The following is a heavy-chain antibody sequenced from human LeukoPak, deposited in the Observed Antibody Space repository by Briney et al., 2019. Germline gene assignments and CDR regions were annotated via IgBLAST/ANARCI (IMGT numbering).Heavy chain of an antibody. CDR2: INHSGST. J-gene: IGHJ3*02. V-gene: IGHV4-34*01. CDR3: ARGRSVAADAFDI. CDR1: GGPFSGYY. Sequence: SETLSLTCAVYGGPFSGYYWSWIRQPPGKGLEWIGEINHSGSTNYNPSLKSRVTISVDTSKNQFSLKLSSVTAADTAVYYCARGRSVAADAFDIWGQGTMVTVSS.